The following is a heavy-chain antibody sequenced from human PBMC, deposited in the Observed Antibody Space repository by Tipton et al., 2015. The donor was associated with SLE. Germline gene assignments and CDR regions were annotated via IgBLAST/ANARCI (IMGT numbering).Heavy chain of an antibody. J-gene: IGHJ3*01. CDR3: AALGAFDV. CDR2: ISDDGSNK. Sequence: RSLRLSCAASGITFSSYTMYWVRQAPGKGLEWVAVISDDGSNKYYADSVKGRFTISRDNSKNTLYLQMNSLRAEDTAVYYCAALGAFDVWGQGTMVTVSS. V-gene: IGHV3-30-3*01. CDR1: GITFSSYT.